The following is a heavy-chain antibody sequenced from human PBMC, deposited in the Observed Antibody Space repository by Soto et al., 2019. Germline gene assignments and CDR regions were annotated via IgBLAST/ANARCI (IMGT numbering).Heavy chain of an antibody. D-gene: IGHD6-13*01. CDR2: MSGSGGST. J-gene: IGHJ3*02. Sequence: EVQLLESGGGLVQPGGSLRLCCAASGFPFSRYAMSWVRQAPGQGLEWVSAMSGSGGSTYYADSVKGRFTISRDNSKNTLYLQMNSLRAEDTAVYYCSKIPRSSSWYLDAFDIWGQGTMVTVSS. V-gene: IGHV3-23*01. CDR3: SKIPRSSSWYLDAFDI. CDR1: GFPFSRYA.